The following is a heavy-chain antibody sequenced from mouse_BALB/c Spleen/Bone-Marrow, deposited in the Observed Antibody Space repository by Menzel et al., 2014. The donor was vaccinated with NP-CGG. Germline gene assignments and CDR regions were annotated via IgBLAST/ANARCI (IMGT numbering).Heavy chain of an antibody. D-gene: IGHD2-4*01. Sequence: EVQLVESGGGLVQPGGSLRLSCATSGFTFTDYYMSWVRQPPGKALEWLGFIRNKGKGYTTEYSASVKGRFTISRDNSQSILYRQMNTLRAEDSATYYCARDINYDIYWYFDVWGAGTTVTVSS. CDR2: IRNKGKGYTT. CDR1: GFTFTDYY. CDR3: ARDINYDIYWYFDV. J-gene: IGHJ1*01. V-gene: IGHV7-3*02.